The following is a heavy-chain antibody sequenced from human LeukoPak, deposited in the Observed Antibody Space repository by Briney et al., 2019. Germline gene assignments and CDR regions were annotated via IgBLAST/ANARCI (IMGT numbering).Heavy chain of an antibody. CDR1: GFTFSSYT. Sequence: GGSLRLSCAASGFTFSSYTMNWVRQAPGKGLEWVSYISSSGTSRYNADSVKGRFTISRDNAKNSVYLQMNSLRAEDTAVYYCARGRYSSRWFDYWGQGSLVTVSS. D-gene: IGHD6-13*01. V-gene: IGHV3-48*04. J-gene: IGHJ5*01. CDR2: ISSSGTSR. CDR3: ARGRYSSRWFDY.